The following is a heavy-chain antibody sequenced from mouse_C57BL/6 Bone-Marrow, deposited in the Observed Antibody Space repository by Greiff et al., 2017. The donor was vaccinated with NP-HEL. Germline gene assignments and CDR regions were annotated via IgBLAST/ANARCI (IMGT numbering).Heavy chain of an antibody. CDR3: ARCSPWFAY. Sequence: EVKLMESGGGLVKPGGSLKLSCAASGFTFSSYAMSWVRQTPEKRLEWVATISDGGSYTYYPDNVKGRFTISRDNAKNNLYLQMSHLKSEDTAMYYCARCSPWFAYWGQGTLVTVSA. CDR2: ISDGGSYT. CDR1: GFTFSSYA. D-gene: IGHD1-1*01. J-gene: IGHJ3*01. V-gene: IGHV5-4*03.